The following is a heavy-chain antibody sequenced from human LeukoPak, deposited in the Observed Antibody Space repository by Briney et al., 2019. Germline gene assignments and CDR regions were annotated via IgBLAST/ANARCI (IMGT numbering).Heavy chain of an antibody. CDR2: IYYSGST. CDR3: ARDPRGYWFDP. V-gene: IGHV4-39*07. Sequence: SETLSLTCTVSGGSISSSSYYWGWIRQPPGKGLEWIGSIYYSGSTYYNPSLKSRVTISVDTSKNQFSLKLSSVTAADTAVYYCARDPRGYWFDPWGQGTLVTVSS. CDR1: GGSISSSSYY. D-gene: IGHD2-2*01. J-gene: IGHJ5*02.